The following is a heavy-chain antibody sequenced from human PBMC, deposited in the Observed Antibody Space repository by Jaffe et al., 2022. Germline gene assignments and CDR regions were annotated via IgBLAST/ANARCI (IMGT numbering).Heavy chain of an antibody. CDR3: IHGLRGIYSGSGPFDY. D-gene: IGHD5-12*01. CDR2: IYWNDDK. J-gene: IGHJ4*02. Sequence: QITLKESGPTLVKPTQTLTLTCTFSGFSLSTSGVGVGWIRQPPGKALEWLALIYWNDDKRYSPSLKSRLTITKDTSKSQVVLTMTNMDPVDTATYYCIHGLRGIYSGSGPFDYWGQGALVTVSS. CDR1: GFSLSTSGVG. V-gene: IGHV2-5*01.